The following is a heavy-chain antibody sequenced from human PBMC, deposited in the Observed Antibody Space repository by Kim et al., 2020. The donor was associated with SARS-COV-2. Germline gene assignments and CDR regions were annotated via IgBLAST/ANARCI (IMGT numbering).Heavy chain of an antibody. D-gene: IGHD3-10*01. Sequence: SETLSLTCTVSGGSISGYYWIWIRQPPGKGLEWIGHIYYSGSTNYKPSLESRVTMSIDTSKNQFSLRERSVTAADTAISFWATDYYGSGSYYNYFYGLDVWGQGTTVSVSS. CDR1: GGSISGYY. V-gene: IGHV4-59*01. CDR3: ATDYYGSGSYYNYFYGLDV. CDR2: IYYSGST. J-gene: IGHJ6*02.